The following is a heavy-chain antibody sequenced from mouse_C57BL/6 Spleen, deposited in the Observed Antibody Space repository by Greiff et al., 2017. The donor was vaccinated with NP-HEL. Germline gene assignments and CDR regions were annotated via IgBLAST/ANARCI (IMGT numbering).Heavy chain of an antibody. CDR3: ARVIITTVDYYAMDY. D-gene: IGHD1-1*01. J-gene: IGHJ4*01. V-gene: IGHV1-72*01. CDR2: IDPNSGGT. Sequence: QVQLQQPGAELVKPGASVKLSCKASGYTFTSYWMHWVKQRPGRGLEWIGRIDPNSGGTKYNEKFKSKATLTVDKPSSPAYMQLSSLTSEDSAVYYCARVIITTVDYYAMDYWGQGTSVTVSS. CDR1: GYTFTSYW.